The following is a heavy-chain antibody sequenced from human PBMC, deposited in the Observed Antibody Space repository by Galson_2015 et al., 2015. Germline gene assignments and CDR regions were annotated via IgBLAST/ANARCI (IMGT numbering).Heavy chain of an antibody. V-gene: IGHV4-59*01. D-gene: IGHD4-17*01. J-gene: IGHJ4*02. CDR3: AREYGPRHFDY. CDR2: IYYSGST. Sequence: TLSLTCTVSGGSITHYYWSWVRQPPGKGLEWIAYIYYSGSTKYNPSLQSRVTISVDTSRNQFSLKLSSLTAADTAVYYCAREYGPRHFDYWGQGTPVTVSS. CDR1: GGSITHYY.